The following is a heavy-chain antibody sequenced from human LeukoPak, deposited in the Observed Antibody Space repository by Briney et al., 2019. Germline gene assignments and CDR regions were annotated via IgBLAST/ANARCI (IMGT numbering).Heavy chain of an antibody. D-gene: IGHD3-22*01. CDR1: GFTFSNAW. V-gene: IGHV3-15*01. CDR2: IKSKTDGGTT. Sequence: GGSLRLSCAASGFTFSNAWMSWVRQAPGKGLEWVGRIKSKTDGGTTDYAAPVKGRFTISRDDSKNTLYLQMNSLKTEDTAVYYRTTGYYYDSSGSHHDYWGQGTLVTVSS. CDR3: TTGYYYDSSGSHHDY. J-gene: IGHJ4*02.